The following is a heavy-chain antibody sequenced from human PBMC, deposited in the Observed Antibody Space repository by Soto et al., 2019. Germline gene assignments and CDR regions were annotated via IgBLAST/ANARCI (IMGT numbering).Heavy chain of an antibody. CDR2: ITYGGSI. CDR3: AKMERTQLWLLVQN. CDR1: GFTFSSYS. J-gene: IGHJ4*02. Sequence: LRLSCAASGFTFSSYSMNWVRQAPGKGLEWLAYITYGGSIYYDPSLRSRLTVSIDKSKSQFSLNVRSVTAADTAVYYCAKMERTQLWLLVQNWGQGLPVTVSS. V-gene: IGHV4-59*06. D-gene: IGHD5-18*01.